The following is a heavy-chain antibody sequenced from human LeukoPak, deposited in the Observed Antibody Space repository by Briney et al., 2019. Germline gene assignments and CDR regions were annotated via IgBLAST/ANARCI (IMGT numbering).Heavy chain of an antibody. CDR1: GGVISTYY. J-gene: IGHJ6*02. Sequence: SETLSLTCTVSGGVISTYYWSWIRQPPGKGLEWIGYIYYTGSTNYNPSLKSRVTISVDTSKNQISLKLSSVPATDTAVYYCARHWSGYTYAGKYYFYGMDVWGQGTTVTVSS. CDR2: IYYTGST. D-gene: IGHD5-18*01. CDR3: ARHWSGYTYAGKYYFYGMDV. V-gene: IGHV4-59*08.